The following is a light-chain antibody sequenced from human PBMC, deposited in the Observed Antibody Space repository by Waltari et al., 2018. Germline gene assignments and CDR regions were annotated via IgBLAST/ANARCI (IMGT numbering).Light chain of an antibody. CDR1: SGHSSNV. CDR2: INSDGSH. Sequence: QLVLTQSPSASASLGASIKLTRTLSSGHSSNVIAWLPQQPEKGTRYLMKINSDGSHSRGNEIPVRFSGSSSGAERYLTISSLQSEDEADDYCQTGGHGTWVFGGGTKLTVL. J-gene: IGLJ3*02. CDR3: QTGGHGTWV. V-gene: IGLV4-69*01.